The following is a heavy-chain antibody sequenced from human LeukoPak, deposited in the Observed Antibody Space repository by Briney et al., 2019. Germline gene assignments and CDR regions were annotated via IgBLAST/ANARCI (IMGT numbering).Heavy chain of an antibody. D-gene: IGHD6-19*01. J-gene: IGHJ2*01. V-gene: IGHV4-61*01. Sequence: SQTLSLTCTVSGGSISSGSYYSSWIRQPPGKGLEWIGYIYYSGSTNYNPSLKSRVTISVDTSKNQFSLKLSSVTAADTAVYYCARLTSSGWYVSGRPNWYFDLWGRGTLVTVSS. CDR2: IYYSGST. CDR1: GGSISSGSYY. CDR3: ARLTSSGWYVSGRPNWYFDL.